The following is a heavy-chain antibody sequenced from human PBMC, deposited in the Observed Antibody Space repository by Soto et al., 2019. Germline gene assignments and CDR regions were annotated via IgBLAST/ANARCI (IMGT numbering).Heavy chain of an antibody. V-gene: IGHV1-69*08. CDR3: ATPSGLLGQYSALPDN. J-gene: IGHJ4*02. CDR2: IIPMFGST. D-gene: IGHD5-12*01. Sequence: ASVKVSCKASGGTFSHSTVAWVRQAPGHRPEWMGMIIPMFGSTNFAQKFRDRVTFSADTYTNTAYMELSSLRSEDTAVYYCATPSGLLGQYSALPDNWGQGTLVTVSS. CDR1: GGTFSHST.